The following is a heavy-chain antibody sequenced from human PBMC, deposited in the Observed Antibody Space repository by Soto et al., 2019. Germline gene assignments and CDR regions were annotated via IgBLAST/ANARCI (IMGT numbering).Heavy chain of an antibody. D-gene: IGHD6-19*01. Sequence: EVQLVESGGGLVQPGGSLRLSCLASEFXXNTXXXXXXRQAPGRGLEWVANIKDDGSEKNYVDSVKGRFTISRDNAKNSLYLQMNSLRGEDTAVYFCARDWGTPGRGSAVGYYYHYGMDVWGQGTTVTVSS. V-gene: IGHV3-7*05. CDR2: IKDDGSEK. CDR3: ARDWGTPGRGSAVGYYYHYGMDV. CDR1: EFXXNTXX. J-gene: IGHJ6*02.